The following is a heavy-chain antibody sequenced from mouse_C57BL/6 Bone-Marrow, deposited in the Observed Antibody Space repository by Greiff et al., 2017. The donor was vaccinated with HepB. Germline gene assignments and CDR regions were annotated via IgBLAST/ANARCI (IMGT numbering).Heavy chain of an antibody. J-gene: IGHJ3*01. V-gene: IGHV7-1*01. CDR1: GFTFSDFY. Sequence: EVKLVESGGGLVQSGRSLRLSCATSGFTFSDFYMEWVRQAPGKGLEWIAASRNKANDYTTEYSASVKGRFIVSRDTSQSILYLQMNALRAEDTAIYYCAREYDYDRGGFAYWGQGTLVTVSA. CDR3: AREYDYDRGGFAY. D-gene: IGHD2-4*01. CDR2: SRNKANDYTT.